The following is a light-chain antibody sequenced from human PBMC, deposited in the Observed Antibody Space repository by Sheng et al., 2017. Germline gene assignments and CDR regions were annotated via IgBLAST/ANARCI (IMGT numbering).Light chain of an antibody. CDR2: DVT. J-gene: IGLJ2*01. V-gene: IGLV2-14*03. CDR3: TSYTTSRLGV. CDR1: SSDVGAYNY. Sequence: QSALTQPASVSGSPGQSITISCTGTSSDVGAYNYVSWYQLRPGEAPKLIIYDVTKRPSGVFNRFSGSKSGNTASLTISGLQAEDEADYYCTSYTTSRLGVFGGGTKVTVL.